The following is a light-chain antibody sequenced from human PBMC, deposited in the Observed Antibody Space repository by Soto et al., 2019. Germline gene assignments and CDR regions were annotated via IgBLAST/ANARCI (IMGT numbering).Light chain of an antibody. CDR3: SSFASSSTPFV. V-gene: IGLV2-14*01. CDR1: SSDVGGYKY. CDR2: EVT. J-gene: IGLJ1*01. Sequence: QSVLTQPASVSGSPGQSITISCTGTSSDVGGYKYVSWYQQHPGKAPKVIIYEVTYRPSGISDRFSGSKSDNTASLTISGLQAEEEADYYCSSFASSSTPFVFGTGTKLTVL.